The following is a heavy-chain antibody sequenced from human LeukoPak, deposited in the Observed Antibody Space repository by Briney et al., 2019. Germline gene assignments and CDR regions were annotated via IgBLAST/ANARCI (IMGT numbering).Heavy chain of an antibody. CDR1: GGSISSYY. CDR3: ARGGLPTEGAFDI. CDR2: IYYSGST. D-gene: IGHD1-26*01. Sequence: PSETLSLTCTVSGGSISSYYWSWIRQPPGKGLERIGYIYYSGSTNYNPSLKSRVTISVDTSKNQFSLKLSSVTAADTAVYYCARGGLPTEGAFDIWGQGTMVTVSS. V-gene: IGHV4-59*01. J-gene: IGHJ3*02.